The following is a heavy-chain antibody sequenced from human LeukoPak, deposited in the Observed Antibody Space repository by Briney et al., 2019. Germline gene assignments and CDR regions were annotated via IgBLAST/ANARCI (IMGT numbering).Heavy chain of an antibody. CDR2: IYYSGST. CDR3: ARGSLITIFGVVILGNNWFDP. CDR1: GGSISSYY. V-gene: IGHV4-59*12. J-gene: IGHJ5*02. Sequence: PSETLSLTCTVSGGSISSYYWSWIRQPPGKGLEWIGYIYYSGSTNYNPSLKSRVTISVDTSKNQFSLKLSSVTAADTAVYYCARGSLITIFGVVILGNNWFDPWGQGTLVTVSS. D-gene: IGHD3-3*01.